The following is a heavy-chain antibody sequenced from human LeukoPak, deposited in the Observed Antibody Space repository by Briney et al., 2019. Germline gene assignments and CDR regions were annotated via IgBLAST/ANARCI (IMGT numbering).Heavy chain of an antibody. J-gene: IGHJ6*02. CDR3: ARLAGYYGMDV. D-gene: IGHD6-13*01. CDR1: GYTFTSYG. CDR2: ISAYNGNT. V-gene: IGHV1-18*01. Sequence: ASVKVSCKASGYTFTSYGISWVRQAPGQGLEWMGWISAYNGNTNYAQKLQGRVTVTTDTSTSTAYMELRSLRSDDTAVYYCARLAGYYGMDVWGQGTTVTVSS.